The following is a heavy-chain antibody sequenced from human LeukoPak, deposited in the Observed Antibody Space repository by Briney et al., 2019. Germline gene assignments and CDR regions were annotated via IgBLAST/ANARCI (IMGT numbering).Heavy chain of an antibody. Sequence: ASVKVSCKASGYTFTSYAMHWVRQARGQRFERMGWINAADGKTKYSQKFEGRVTITRDTSASTAYMELNSLRSEDTAVYYCARSLGATTFAYWGQGTLVTVSS. D-gene: IGHD1-26*01. V-gene: IGHV1-3*01. J-gene: IGHJ4*02. CDR1: GYTFTSYA. CDR2: INAADGKT. CDR3: ARSLGATTFAY.